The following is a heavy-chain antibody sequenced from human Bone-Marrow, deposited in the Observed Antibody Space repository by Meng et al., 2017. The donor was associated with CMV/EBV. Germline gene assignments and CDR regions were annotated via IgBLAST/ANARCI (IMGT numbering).Heavy chain of an antibody. V-gene: IGHV3-30*02. J-gene: IGHJ6*02. D-gene: IGHD3-3*01. CDR2: IRNDGSNK. CDR1: GFTFSSYG. Sequence: GESLKISCAASGFTFSSYGMHWVRQAPGKGLEWVAFIRNDGSNKYYIDSVKGRFTISRDNSKNTLYLQMNSLRAEDTAVYYCASEASGLEWLFEPNKMDVWGQGTTVTVSS. CDR3: ASEASGLEWLFEPNKMDV.